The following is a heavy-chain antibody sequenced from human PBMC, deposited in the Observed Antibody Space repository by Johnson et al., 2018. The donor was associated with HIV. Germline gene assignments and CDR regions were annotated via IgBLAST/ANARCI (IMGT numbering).Heavy chain of an antibody. CDR1: GFTFNSYG. CDR3: ARAREVYYLDAFDI. CDR2: ISYDGGNK. J-gene: IGHJ3*02. Sequence: QVQLVESGGGVVQPGRSLRLSCAASGFTFNSYGMHWVRQAPGKGLEWVAVISYDGGNKYYADSVKGRFTISRDNAKNSLYLQMNSLRAEDTAVYYCARAREVYYLDAFDIWGQGTMVTVSS. D-gene: IGHD3-22*01. V-gene: IGHV3-33*05.